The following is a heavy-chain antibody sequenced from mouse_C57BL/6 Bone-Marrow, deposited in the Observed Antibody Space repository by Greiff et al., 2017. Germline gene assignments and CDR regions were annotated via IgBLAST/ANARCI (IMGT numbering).Heavy chain of an antibody. CDR2: IYPRSGNT. V-gene: IGHV1-81*01. D-gene: IGHD2-5*01. CDR1: GYTFTSYG. CDR3: AREATYSNYEREMDY. J-gene: IGHJ4*01. Sequence: VQLQESGAELARPGASVKLSCKASGYTFTSYGISWVKQRTGQGLEWIGEIYPRSGNTYYNETFKGKATLTADKSSSPAYLELRNLTSEDSAVYVCAREATYSNYEREMDYGGQGTSVTVSS.